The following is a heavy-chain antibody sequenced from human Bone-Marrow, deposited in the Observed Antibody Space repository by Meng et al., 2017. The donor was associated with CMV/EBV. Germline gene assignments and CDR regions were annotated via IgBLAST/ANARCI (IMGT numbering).Heavy chain of an antibody. CDR3: ARETLSDSSGYTPDPGAFDI. D-gene: IGHD3-22*01. CDR2: IYYSGST. J-gene: IGHJ3*02. V-gene: IGHV4-61*01. CDR1: GGSVSSGSYY. Sequence: ESLKISCTVSGGSVSSGSYYWSWIRQHPGKGLEWIGYIYYSGSTNYNPSLKSRVTISVDTSKNQFSLKLSSVTAADTAVYYCARETLSDSSGYTPDPGAFDIWGQGTMVTVSS.